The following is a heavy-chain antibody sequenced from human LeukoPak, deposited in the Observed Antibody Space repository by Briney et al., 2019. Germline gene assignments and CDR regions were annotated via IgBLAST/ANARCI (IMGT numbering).Heavy chain of an antibody. CDR1: GGSISSGGYY. J-gene: IGHJ6*02. D-gene: IGHD3-9*01. CDR3: ARGYDITHSMDV. Sequence: SETLSLTCTVSGGSISSGGYYWSWIRQPPGKGPEWIGEINHSGSTNYNPSLKSRVTISVDTSKNQFSLKLSSVTAADTAVYYCARGYDITHSMDVWGQGTTVTVSS. V-gene: IGHV4-39*07. CDR2: INHSGST.